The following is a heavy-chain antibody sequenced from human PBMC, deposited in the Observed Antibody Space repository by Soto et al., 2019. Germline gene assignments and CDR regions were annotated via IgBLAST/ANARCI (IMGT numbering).Heavy chain of an antibody. J-gene: IGHJ4*02. CDR1: GVSISSHDW. CDR2: SHQSGNT. V-gene: IGHV4-4*02. Sequence: QVQLQESGPGLVKPSGTLSLTCTVSGVSISSHDWWTWVRQPPGKGLEWIGESHQSGNTNYNSSLGSGVTISVDKSKHQFSLRLSSVTVADTAVYYCATRDNMKFYWGQGTLVTVSS. D-gene: IGHD1-20*01. CDR3: ATRDNMKFY.